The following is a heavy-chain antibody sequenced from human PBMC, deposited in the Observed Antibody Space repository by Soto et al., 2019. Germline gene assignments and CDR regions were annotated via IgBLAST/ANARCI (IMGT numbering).Heavy chain of an antibody. Sequence: QVQLVESGGGXXXXGGXXXXSCAVSGFXXXXXGVQXXXXXXGXGLEWVALLWYDTSNRYYSESVKGRFTIFRDEAKNTVYLQMNSLRAEDTAVYYCARDHVSAHSDNWDDNNYLDPWGQGTLVTVSS. V-gene: IGHV3-33*01. CDR1: GFXXXXXG. J-gene: IGHJ5*02. CDR2: LWYDTSNR. D-gene: IGHD1-1*01. CDR3: ARDHVSAHSDNWDDNNYLDP.